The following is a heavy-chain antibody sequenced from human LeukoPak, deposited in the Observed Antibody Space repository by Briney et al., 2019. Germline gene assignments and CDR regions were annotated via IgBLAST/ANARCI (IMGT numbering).Heavy chain of an antibody. CDR1: GDSVSRDSIA. Sequence: SQTLSLTCAISGDSVSRDSIAWNWIRQSPSRGLEWLGRTYYRSKWYNDYAVSVKSRITINPDTSKNQFSLQLNSVTPEDTAVCYCARGLGWPYFDYWGQGTLVTVSS. CDR3: ARGLGWPYFDY. V-gene: IGHV6-1*01. J-gene: IGHJ4*02. D-gene: IGHD5-24*01. CDR2: TYYRSKWYN.